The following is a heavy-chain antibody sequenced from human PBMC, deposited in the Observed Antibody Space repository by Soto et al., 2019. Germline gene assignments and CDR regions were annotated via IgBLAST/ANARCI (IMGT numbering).Heavy chain of an antibody. Sequence: QITLKESGPTLVRPTQTLTLTCTFSGFSLSTSGVGVGWIRQPPGKALELLALIYWENNRRYSPSLESRLTITKDNSKIKVVRTMTNMVSLDTATYYCIRRRAGFWELGPWGQGTLVTVSS. CDR2: IYWENNR. J-gene: IGHJ5*02. CDR3: IRRRAGFWELGP. CDR1: GFSLSTSGVG. V-gene: IGHV2-5*02. D-gene: IGHD3-10*01.